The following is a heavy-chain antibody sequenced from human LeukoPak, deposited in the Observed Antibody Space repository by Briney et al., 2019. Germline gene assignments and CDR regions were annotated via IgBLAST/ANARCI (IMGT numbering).Heavy chain of an antibody. V-gene: IGHV4-34*01. CDR2: INHSGST. CDR3: ARAPSSSSWFYWYFDL. D-gene: IGHD6-13*01. CDR1: GGSFSGYY. Sequence: SETLSLTCAVYGGSFSGYYWSWIRQPPGKGLEWIGEINHSGSTNYNPSLKSRVTISVDTSKNQFSLKLSSVTAADTAVYYCARAPSSSSWFYWYFDLWGRGTLVTVSS. J-gene: IGHJ2*01.